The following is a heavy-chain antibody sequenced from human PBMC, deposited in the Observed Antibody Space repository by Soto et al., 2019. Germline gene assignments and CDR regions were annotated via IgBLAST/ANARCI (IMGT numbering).Heavy chain of an antibody. CDR3: ARVKYAGSYSPFDY. D-gene: IGHD1-26*01. CDR2: ISSRSNSI. CDR1: GFTFSTYG. J-gene: IGHJ4*02. Sequence: EVQLVESGGGLVQPGGSLRLSCAASGFTFSTYGMNWVRQAPGKGLEWVSYISSRSNSIYYADSVKGRFTSSRDNAKNSLFLQINSLRVEDTAVYFCARVKYAGSYSPFDYWGQGALVTVSS. V-gene: IGHV3-48*01.